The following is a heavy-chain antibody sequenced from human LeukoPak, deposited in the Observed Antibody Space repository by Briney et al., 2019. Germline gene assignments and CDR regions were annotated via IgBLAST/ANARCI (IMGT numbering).Heavy chain of an antibody. J-gene: IGHJ5*02. V-gene: IGHV4-34*01. CDR2: INHSGST. CDR1: GGSFSGYY. D-gene: IGHD5-18*01. Sequence: SETLSLTCAVYGGSFSGYYWSWIRQPPGKGLERIGEINHSGSTNYNASLKSRVTISVDTSKNQFSLRLSSVTAADTAVYYCAPRGDIEHSYGYGKWFDPWGQGTRVTVSS. CDR3: APRGDIEHSYGYGKWFDP.